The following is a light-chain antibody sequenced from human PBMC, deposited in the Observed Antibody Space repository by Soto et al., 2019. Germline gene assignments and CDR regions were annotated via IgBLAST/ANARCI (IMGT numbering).Light chain of an antibody. CDR3: LQDYNYPLT. V-gene: IGKV1-6*01. Sequence: AIQMTQSPSSLSASVGDRVTITCRASQDIRNDLGWYQQKPGKAPKVLIYATSILQSGVPSRFSGSGSGTDFTLTISSLQPEDFASYYSLQDYNYPLTFGQGTRLEIK. CDR2: ATS. J-gene: IGKJ5*01. CDR1: QDIRND.